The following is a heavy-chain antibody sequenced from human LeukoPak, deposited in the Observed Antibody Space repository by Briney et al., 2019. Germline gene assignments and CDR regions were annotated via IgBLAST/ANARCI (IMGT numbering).Heavy chain of an antibody. CDR1: GGSISSYY. J-gene: IGHJ6*03. CDR3: ARRQQIYSSSSYYYYYYMDV. V-gene: IGHV4-59*12. D-gene: IGHD6-6*01. CDR2: IYYSGST. Sequence: SETLSLTCTVSGGSISSYYWSWIRQPPGKGLEWIGYIYYSGSTNYNPSLKSRVTISVDTSKNQFSLKLSSVTAADTAVYYCARRQQIYSSSSYYYYYYMDVWGKGTTVTVSS.